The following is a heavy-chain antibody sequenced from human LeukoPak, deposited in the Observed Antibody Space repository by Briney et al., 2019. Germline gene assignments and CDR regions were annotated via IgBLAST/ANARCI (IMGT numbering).Heavy chain of an antibody. CDR3: ASSTIRYLDY. V-gene: IGHV4-34*01. Sequence: SETLSLTCGVYGESSSGYYWSWIRQPPGKGLEWIGQVHHSGSTNYNPSLKSRVTISVDTSKNQFSLKLSSVTAADTAVYYCASSTIRYLDYWGQGTLVTVSS. D-gene: IGHD2-2*01. J-gene: IGHJ4*02. CDR2: VHHSGST. CDR1: GESSSGYY.